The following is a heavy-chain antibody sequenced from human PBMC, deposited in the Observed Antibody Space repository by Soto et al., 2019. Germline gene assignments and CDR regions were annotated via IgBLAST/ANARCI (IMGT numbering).Heavy chain of an antibody. V-gene: IGHV3-73*01. CDR3: TRDDIVLVPAAIDAFDI. CDR1: GFIFSDSS. J-gene: IGHJ3*02. Sequence: EVQLVESGGGLVQAGGSLKLSCAASGFIFSDSSIHWVRQASGKGLEWLGRIRSKANSYATGYAASVKGRFIISRDDSKNTAYLQMNSLKPEDTAIYYCTRDDIVLVPAAIDAFDIWGQGTTVIVSS. D-gene: IGHD2-2*01. CDR2: IRSKANSYAT.